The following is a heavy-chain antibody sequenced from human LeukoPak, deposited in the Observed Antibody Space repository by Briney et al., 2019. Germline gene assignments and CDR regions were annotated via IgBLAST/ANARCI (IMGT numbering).Heavy chain of an antibody. D-gene: IGHD3-22*01. CDR1: GYTFTSYY. J-gene: IGHJ4*02. Sequence: ASVKVSCKASGYTFTSYYMHWVRQAPGQGLEWMGIINPSGGATKYAQKFQGRVTMTRDTSTSTLYMELSSLRSEDTAVHYCARDLGITMIVNYFDYWGQGTLVTVSS. CDR2: INPSGGAT. CDR3: ARDLGITMIVNYFDY. V-gene: IGHV1-46*01.